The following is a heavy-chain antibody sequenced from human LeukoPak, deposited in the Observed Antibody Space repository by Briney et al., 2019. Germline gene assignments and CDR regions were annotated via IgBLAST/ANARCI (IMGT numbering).Heavy chain of an antibody. D-gene: IGHD3-22*01. CDR3: ARDEYYYDSSGSMYYFDY. Sequence: GESLRLSCAASGFTFSSYWMSWVRQAPGKGLEWVANIKQDGSEKYYVDSVKGRFTISRDNAKNSLYLQMNSLRAEDTAVYYCARDEYYYDSSGSMYYFDYWGQGTLVTVSS. J-gene: IGHJ4*02. CDR1: GFTFSSYW. V-gene: IGHV3-7*01. CDR2: IKQDGSEK.